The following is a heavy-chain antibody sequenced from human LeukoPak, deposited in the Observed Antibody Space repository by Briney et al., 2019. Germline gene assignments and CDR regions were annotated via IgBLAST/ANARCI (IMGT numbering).Heavy chain of an antibody. CDR1: GGSISSYY. J-gene: IGHJ3*02. D-gene: IGHD3-22*01. Sequence: PSETLSLTCTVSGGSISSYYWSWIRQPPGKGLEWIGYIYYSGSTNYNPSLKSRVTISVDTSKNQFSLKLSSVTAADTAVYYCARATYYYDSSGPANAFDIWGQGTMVTVSS. V-gene: IGHV4-59*01. CDR2: IYYSGST. CDR3: ARATYYYDSSGPANAFDI.